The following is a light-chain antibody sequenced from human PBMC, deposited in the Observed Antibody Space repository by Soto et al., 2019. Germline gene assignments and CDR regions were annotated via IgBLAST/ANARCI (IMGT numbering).Light chain of an antibody. Sequence: DIQMTQSPSTLSASVGDRVIITCRASPSISRWLAWFQQKPRKAPKLLIYDAYILENRVPLRFSGRGSGTEFTITISRLHPDDYATDYCQQYSSYWTFGQGAKVEVK. CDR2: DAY. V-gene: IGKV1-5*01. CDR1: PSISRW. CDR3: QQYSSYWT. J-gene: IGKJ1*01.